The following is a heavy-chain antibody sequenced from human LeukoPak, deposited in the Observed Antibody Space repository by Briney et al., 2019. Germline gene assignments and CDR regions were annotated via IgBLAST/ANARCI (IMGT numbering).Heavy chain of an antibody. CDR1: GW. V-gene: IGHV3-74*01. J-gene: IGHJ4*02. Sequence: GGSLRLSCAGSGWMHWVRQTPGKGLVWVSGINGLGTATYYADSVKCRFTISRDNAKNTVFLQMNSLSVEDTAVYYCASVFDSWGQGFLVTVSS. CDR3: ASVFDS. CDR2: INGLGTAT.